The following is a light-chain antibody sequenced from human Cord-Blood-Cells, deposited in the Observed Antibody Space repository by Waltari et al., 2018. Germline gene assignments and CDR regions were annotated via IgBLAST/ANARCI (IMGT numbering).Light chain of an antibody. CDR2: YKSDSDN. CDR1: SGINVGTYR. Sequence: QAVLTQPSSLSASPGASASLTCTLRSGINVGTYRIYWYQQNPGSPPQYLLRYKSDSDNQQGSGVPSRFSGSKDASANAGILLISGLQSEDEADYYCMIWHSSAWVFGGGTKLTVL. V-gene: IGLV5-45*02. CDR3: MIWHSSAWV. J-gene: IGLJ3*02.